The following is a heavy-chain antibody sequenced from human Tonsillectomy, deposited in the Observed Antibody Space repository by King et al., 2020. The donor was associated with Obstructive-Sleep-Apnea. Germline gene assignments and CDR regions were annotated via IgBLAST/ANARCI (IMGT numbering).Heavy chain of an antibody. CDR3: ARDDRITMIRGIVMGAWFDP. Sequence: QVQLQESGPGLVKPSETLSLTCTVSGYSISSGYYWGWIRQPPGKGLEWIGSVFYSGSTYHNPSLKSRVTISLDTSKNQFSLKLGSVTAADTAVYYCARDDRITMIRGIVMGAWFDPWGQGTLVTVSS. CDR1: GYSISSGYY. CDR2: VFYSGST. J-gene: IGHJ5*02. D-gene: IGHD3-10*01. V-gene: IGHV4-38-2*02.